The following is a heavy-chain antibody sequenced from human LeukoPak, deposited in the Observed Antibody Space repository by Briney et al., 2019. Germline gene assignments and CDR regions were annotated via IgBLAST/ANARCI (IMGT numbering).Heavy chain of an antibody. D-gene: IGHD3-9*01. CDR3: AKTAGYFDY. Sequence: PGGSLRLSCEASGPTFSSYSMSWVRQAPGKGLEWVSAITASGGTTYYADSVTGRFTISRDNSKNTLYLQMNSLRAEDTAVYYCAKTAGYFDYWGQGTLVTVSS. J-gene: IGHJ4*02. V-gene: IGHV3-23*01. CDR1: GPTFSSYS. CDR2: ITASGGTT.